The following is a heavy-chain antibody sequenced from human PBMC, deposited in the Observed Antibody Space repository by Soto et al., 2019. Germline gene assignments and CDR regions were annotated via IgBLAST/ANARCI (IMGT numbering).Heavy chain of an antibody. CDR1: GYTFSSYG. CDR2: ISVHNGYT. Sequence: QVQLAQSGAEVKKPGASVTVSCKASGYTFSSYGIIWVRQAPGQGLEWVGWISVHNGYTKYATELQGRVTMTTDTSTSTAYMGLRSLRSDDSAVYYCARLEHNFGPHDYWGQGTLVTVT. V-gene: IGHV1-18*01. CDR3: ARLEHNFGPHDY. D-gene: IGHD1-1*01. J-gene: IGHJ4*02.